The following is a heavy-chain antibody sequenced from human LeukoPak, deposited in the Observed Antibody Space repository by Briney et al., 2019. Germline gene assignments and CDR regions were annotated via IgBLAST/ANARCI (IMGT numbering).Heavy chain of an antibody. CDR3: ATANFHAFEI. J-gene: IGHJ3*02. V-gene: IGHV3-74*01. Sequence: GGSLRLSCAASGFTFSSYWMHWVRQAPGKGLVWVSRINGDGSSTTYADSVRGRFTISRNNAKNTLYLEMNSLRVDDTATYYCATANFHAFEIWGQGTMVTVS. CDR1: GFTFSSYW. D-gene: IGHD6-25*01. CDR2: INGDGSST.